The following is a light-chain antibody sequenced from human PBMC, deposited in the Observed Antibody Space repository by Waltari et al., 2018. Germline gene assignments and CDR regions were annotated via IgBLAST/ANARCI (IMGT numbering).Light chain of an antibody. CDR2: NNN. CDR3: AAWDDSLPGVV. Sequence: QSVLTQPPSPSGTPGQRVTISCSGSRSNIGSNAVNWYQHLPGTAPKLLIYNNNERPSGVPDRFSGSKAGTSASLAISGLQSEDEALYYCAAWDDSLPGVVFGGGTKLTVL. V-gene: IGLV1-44*01. J-gene: IGLJ2*01. CDR1: RSNIGSNA.